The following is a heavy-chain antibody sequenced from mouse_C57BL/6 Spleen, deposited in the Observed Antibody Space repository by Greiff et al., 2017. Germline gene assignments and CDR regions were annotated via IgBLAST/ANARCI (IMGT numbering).Heavy chain of an antibody. J-gene: IGHJ3*01. V-gene: IGHV1-72*01. CDR1: GYTFTGYW. D-gene: IGHD1-1*01. Sequence: QVHVKQPGAELVKPGASVKLSCKASGYTFTGYWMHWVKQRPGRGLEWIGRIDPNSGGTKYNEKFKSKATLTVDKPSSTSYMQLSSLTSEDSAVYYCARGYYGNSSLFAYWGQGTLVTVSA. CDR3: ARGYYGNSSLFAY. CDR2: IDPNSGGT.